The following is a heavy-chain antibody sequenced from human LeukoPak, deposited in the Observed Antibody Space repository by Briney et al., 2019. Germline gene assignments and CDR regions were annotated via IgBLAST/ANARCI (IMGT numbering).Heavy chain of an antibody. D-gene: IGHD5-18*01. CDR2: INHSGST. Sequence: SETLSLTCAVYGGSFSGYYWSWIRQPPGKGLEWIGEINHSGSTNYNPSLKSRVTISVDTSKNQFSLKLSSVTAADTAVYYCARRSGNYSYGKTGYFDYWGQGTLVTVSS. J-gene: IGHJ4*02. CDR3: ARRSGNYSYGKTGYFDY. CDR1: GGSFSGYY. V-gene: IGHV4-34*01.